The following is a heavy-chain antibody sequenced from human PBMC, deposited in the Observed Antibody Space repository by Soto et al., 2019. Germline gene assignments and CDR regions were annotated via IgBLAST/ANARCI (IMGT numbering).Heavy chain of an antibody. V-gene: IGHV3-30*09. CDR2: ISYDGGHK. CDR3: AITLSAALDY. Sequence: AGGSLRLSCAASGFNFNRYAMHWVRQAPGKGLEWVAIISYDGGHKFYADSVRGRFAISRDNSKNTLYVQMNSLRAEDTAVYYCAITLSAALDYWGQGTLVTVSS. J-gene: IGHJ4*02. CDR1: GFNFNRYA.